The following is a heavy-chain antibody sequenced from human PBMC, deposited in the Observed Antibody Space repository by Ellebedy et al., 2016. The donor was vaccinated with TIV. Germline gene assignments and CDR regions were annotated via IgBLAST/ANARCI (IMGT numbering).Heavy chain of an antibody. Sequence: AASVKVSCKASGYTFSSYYMHWVLQAPGLGLEWMGIINPSGGSTTYAQNLQGRVTMTRETSTTTVYMELSSLRSEDTAVYYCARARSSGWLHTPDYWGQGTLVTVSS. D-gene: IGHD6-19*01. CDR3: ARARSSGWLHTPDY. CDR2: INPSGGST. J-gene: IGHJ4*02. V-gene: IGHV1-46*04. CDR1: GYTFSSYY.